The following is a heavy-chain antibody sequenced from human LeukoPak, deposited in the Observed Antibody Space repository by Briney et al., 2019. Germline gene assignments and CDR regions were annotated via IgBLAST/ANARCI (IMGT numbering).Heavy chain of an antibody. CDR1: GFTFSSYS. J-gene: IGHJ4*02. Sequence: GGSLRLSCVASGFTFSSYSMNWVRQAPGKGLEWVSFISSSSRCIYYADSMNGRLTISRDNAENSLYLEMNSLRVEDKAGYYCARNFDYWGQGTLVTVSS. V-gene: IGHV3-21*01. CDR3: ARNFDY. CDR2: ISSSSRCI.